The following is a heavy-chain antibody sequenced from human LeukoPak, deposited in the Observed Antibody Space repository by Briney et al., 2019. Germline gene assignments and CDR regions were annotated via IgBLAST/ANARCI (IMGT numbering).Heavy chain of an antibody. J-gene: IGHJ5*02. D-gene: IGHD2-2*01. Sequence: ASVKVSCKASGYTFTGYYMHWVRQAPGQGLEWMGRINPNSGVPNYAQKFQGRVTMTRDTAFNTAYMELSSLRSDDTAVYFCAREVGYSSSYYGRFDPWGQGTLVIVSS. V-gene: IGHV1-2*06. CDR1: GYTFTGYY. CDR2: INPNSGVP. CDR3: AREVGYSSSYYGRFDP.